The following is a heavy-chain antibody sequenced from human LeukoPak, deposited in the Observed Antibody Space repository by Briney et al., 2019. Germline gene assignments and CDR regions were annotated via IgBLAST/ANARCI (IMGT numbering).Heavy chain of an antibody. CDR3: ARAWGCSSTSCYPRKDAFDI. CDR1: GGSFSGYY. D-gene: IGHD2-2*01. V-gene: IGHV4-34*01. CDR2: INHSGST. Sequence: SETLSLTCAVYGGSFSGYYWSWIRQPPGKGLEWIGEINHSGSTYYNPSLKSRVTISVDRSRNQFSLKLSSVTAADTAVYYCARAWGCSSTSCYPRKDAFDIWGQGTMVTVSS. J-gene: IGHJ3*02.